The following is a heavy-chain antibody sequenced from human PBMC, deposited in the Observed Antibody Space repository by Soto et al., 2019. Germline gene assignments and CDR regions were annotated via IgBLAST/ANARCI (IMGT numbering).Heavy chain of an antibody. CDR1: GLTFTRHA. CDR2: ISDDGNKK. Sequence: QVQLVESGGGVVQPGRSLRLSCSTSGLTFTRHAMHWVRQVPGKGLEWVAAISDDGNKKHYVDSVKGRFSISRDKSRNTVYLQMNSLRVEDTAVYFCAGERETSSWFLSGFEYWGQGTLVTVSS. D-gene: IGHD6-13*01. V-gene: IGHV3-30-3*01. J-gene: IGHJ4*02. CDR3: AGERETSSWFLSGFEY.